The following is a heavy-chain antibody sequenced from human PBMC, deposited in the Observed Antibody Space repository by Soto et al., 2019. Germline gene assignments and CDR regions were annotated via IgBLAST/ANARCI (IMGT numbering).Heavy chain of an antibody. V-gene: IGHV1-69*04. D-gene: IGHD5-12*01. Sequence: GASVKVSCKASGGTFSSYTISWVRQAPGQGLEWMGRIIPILGIANYAQKFQGRVTITADKSTSTAYMELSSLRSEDTAVYYCARDSVEMATISAAFDIWGQGTMVTVSS. CDR1: GGTFSSYT. CDR2: IIPILGIA. J-gene: IGHJ3*02. CDR3: ARDSVEMATISAAFDI.